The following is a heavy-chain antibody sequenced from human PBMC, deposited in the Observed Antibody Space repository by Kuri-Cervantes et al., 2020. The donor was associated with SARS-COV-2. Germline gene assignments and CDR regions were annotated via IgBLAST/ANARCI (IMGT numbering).Heavy chain of an antibody. Sequence: GSLRLSCTVSGGSISSYYWSWIRQPPGKGLEWIGYVYYTGSTNYNPSLKSRLTMSLDTSKNQFSLKLSSVTAADTAVYYCAREVRGDSSGYYPKDLDYWGQGTLVTVSS. V-gene: IGHV4-59*12. CDR3: AREVRGDSSGYYPKDLDY. J-gene: IGHJ4*02. CDR2: VYYTGST. CDR1: GGSISSYY. D-gene: IGHD3-22*01.